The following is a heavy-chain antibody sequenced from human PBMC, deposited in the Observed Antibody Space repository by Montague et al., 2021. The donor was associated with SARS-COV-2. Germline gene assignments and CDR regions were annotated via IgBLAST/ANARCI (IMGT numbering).Heavy chain of an antibody. Sequence: SLRLSCAASRLPFNGYAMHWVRQAPGKGLEWLTFISHDESNHRYADSVKGRFTISRDNSKNTLYLQMDSLRPEDMAVYYCAREGYRSGSFYIDYWGQGTLVTVSS. CDR3: AREGYRSGSFYIDY. J-gene: IGHJ4*01. CDR1: RLPFNGYA. D-gene: IGHD1-26*01. CDR2: ISHDESNH. V-gene: IGHV3-30*04.